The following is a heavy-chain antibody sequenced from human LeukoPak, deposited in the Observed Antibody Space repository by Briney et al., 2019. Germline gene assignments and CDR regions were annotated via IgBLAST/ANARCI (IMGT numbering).Heavy chain of an antibody. V-gene: IGHV3-21*01. J-gene: IGHJ5*02. CDR3: ARGPQGLDWLPFFDP. CDR2: TSSSSSYI. CDR1: GFTFSSYS. Sequence: GGSLRLSCAASGFTFSSYSMNWVRQAPGKGLEWVSSTSSSSSYIYYADSVKGRFTISRDNAKNSLYLQMNSLRAEDTAVYYCARGPQGLDWLPFFDPWGQGTLVTVSS. D-gene: IGHD3/OR15-3a*01.